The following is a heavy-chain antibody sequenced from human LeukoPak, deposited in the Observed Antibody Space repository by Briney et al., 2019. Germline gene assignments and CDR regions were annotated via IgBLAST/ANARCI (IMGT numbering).Heavy chain of an antibody. CDR2: ISGSGGST. J-gene: IGHJ5*02. D-gene: IGHD3-10*01. CDR3: ARRRYYGSGSYYNALMGNWFDP. CDR1: GFTFSSYG. V-gene: IGHV3-23*01. Sequence: GGSLRLSCAASGFTFSSYGMSWVRQAPGKGLEWVSAISGSGGSTYYADSVKGRFTISRDNSKNTLYLQMNSLRAEDTAVYYCARRRYYGSGSYYNALMGNWFDPWGQGTLVTVSS.